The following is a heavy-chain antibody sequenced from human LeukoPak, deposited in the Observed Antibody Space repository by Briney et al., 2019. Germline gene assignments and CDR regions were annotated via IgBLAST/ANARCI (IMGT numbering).Heavy chain of an antibody. J-gene: IGHJ4*02. D-gene: IGHD4-23*01. CDR3: VVTTRSYPFDY. Sequence: GGSLRLSCAASGFTFSSNWMCWVRQDPGKGLEWVANINQDGSVKNYVDSMKGRFTISRDNAKNSLYLQTNSLRAEDTAVYYCVVTTRSYPFDYWGQGTLVTVSS. V-gene: IGHV3-7*01. CDR2: INQDGSVK. CDR1: GFTFSSNW.